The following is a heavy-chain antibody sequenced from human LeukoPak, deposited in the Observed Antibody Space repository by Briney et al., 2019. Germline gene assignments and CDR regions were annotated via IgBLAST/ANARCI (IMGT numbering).Heavy chain of an antibody. CDR2: ISATDGST. J-gene: IGHJ5*02. Sequence: GGSLRLSCEASGFTFASYAMTWVRQAPGKGLEWVSSISATDGSTYYAYSVRGRFTISRDNTKNTLFLQMSSLRAEDTALYYCVPCSSASCYGDRFDPWGQGTLVTVSS. CDR3: VPCSSASCYGDRFDP. V-gene: IGHV3-23*01. CDR1: GFTFASYA. D-gene: IGHD2-2*01.